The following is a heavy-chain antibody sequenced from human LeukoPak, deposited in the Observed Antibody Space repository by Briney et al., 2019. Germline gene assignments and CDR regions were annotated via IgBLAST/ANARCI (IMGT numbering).Heavy chain of an antibody. CDR1: GFTFGDYA. V-gene: IGHV3-49*03. CDR2: IRNKAYSGTT. J-gene: IGHJ4*02. Sequence: GSLRLSCTASGFTFGDYAMSWFRQAPGKGLEWVGFIRNKAYSGTTEYAASVRGRFTISRDDSKSIAYLQMNSLKTEDTAVYYCGRSWYQLDYWGQGTLVTVSS. D-gene: IGHD6-13*01. CDR3: GRSWYQLDY.